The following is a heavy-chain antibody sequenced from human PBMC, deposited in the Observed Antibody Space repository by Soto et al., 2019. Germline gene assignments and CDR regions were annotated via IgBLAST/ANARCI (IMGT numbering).Heavy chain of an antibody. Sequence: QVQLQESGPGLVWPSETLSLTCTVSGGSVSSYYWSWIRQSPGKGLEWIGYISYSGSTNYNPSLKSRVTMSLDTSKNQFSLRLSSVTAADTAVYYCARAGSGYSFDYWGQGTLDTVSS. D-gene: IGHD3-22*01. CDR2: ISYSGST. CDR3: ARAGSGYSFDY. J-gene: IGHJ4*02. V-gene: IGHV4-59*02. CDR1: GGSVSSYY.